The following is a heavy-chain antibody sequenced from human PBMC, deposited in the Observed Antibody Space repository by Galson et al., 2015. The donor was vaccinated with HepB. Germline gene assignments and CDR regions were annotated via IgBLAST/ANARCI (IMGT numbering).Heavy chain of an antibody. Sequence: SLRLSCAASGFTFRTYDMHWVRQAPGKGLDWVAVISYDGSDRYYTDSVKGRFAISRDSSKNTLYLQMNSLRAEDTALYYCARVGTDYLHYFDYWGQGTLVTVSS. CDR1: GFTFRTYD. V-gene: IGHV3-30*09. CDR3: ARVGTDYLHYFDY. D-gene: IGHD1-7*01. J-gene: IGHJ4*02. CDR2: ISYDGSDR.